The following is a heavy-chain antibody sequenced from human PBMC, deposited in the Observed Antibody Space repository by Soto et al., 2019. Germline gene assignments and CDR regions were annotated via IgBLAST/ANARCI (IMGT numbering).Heavy chain of an antibody. V-gene: IGHV3-48*02. J-gene: IGHJ6*02. CDR2: ISSSSSTI. Sequence: SGGSLRLSCAASGFTFSSYSMNWVRQAPGKGLEWITYISSSSSTIYYADSVKGRFTISRDNAKNSLYLQMNSLRDEDTVVYYCARDKYYYDSSGYHRGGMVVWGQAPRVTVSS. CDR1: GFTFSSYS. D-gene: IGHD3-22*01. CDR3: ARDKYYYDSSGYHRGGMVV.